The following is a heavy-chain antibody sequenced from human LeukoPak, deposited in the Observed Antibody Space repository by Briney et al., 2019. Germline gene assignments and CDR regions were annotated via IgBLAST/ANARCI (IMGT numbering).Heavy chain of an antibody. V-gene: IGHV5-51*01. CDR1: GYSFTSYW. Sequence: GESLKISCQGSGYSFTSYWIGWVRQMPGKGLEWMGIIYPGDSDTRYSPSFQGQVTISADKSISTAYLQWSSLKASDTAMYYCARQINYDSSGYSPFDYWGQGTLVTVSS. D-gene: IGHD3-22*01. J-gene: IGHJ4*02. CDR3: ARQINYDSSGYSPFDY. CDR2: IYPGDSDT.